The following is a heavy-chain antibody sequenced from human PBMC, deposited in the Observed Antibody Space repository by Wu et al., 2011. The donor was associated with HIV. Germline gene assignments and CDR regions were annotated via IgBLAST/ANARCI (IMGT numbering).Heavy chain of an antibody. CDR3: ARGPPADWGWGGWFDP. V-gene: IGHV1-2*02. D-gene: IGHD7-27*01. CDR1: GYTFTGYH. Sequence: QVQLVQSGAEVKKPGASVKVSCKASGYTFTGYHMHWVRQAPGQGLEWMGRINPNSGGTNYAQKFQGRVTMTRDTSTTTAYMELTSLRSDDTAVFFCARGPPADWGWGGWFDPWGQGTLVTVSS. J-gene: IGHJ5*02. CDR2: INPNSGGT.